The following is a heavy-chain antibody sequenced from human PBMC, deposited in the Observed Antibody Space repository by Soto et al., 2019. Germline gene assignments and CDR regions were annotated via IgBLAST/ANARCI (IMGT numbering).Heavy chain of an antibody. Sequence: QLQLQESGPGLVKPAETLSLTCTVSGGSISRSDYWWGWIRQPPGKGLEWIGRIYYTGSTYYNPSLKSRVIMSVDTSKNQFCLWLSSVTGSDTAVYYCARQIGRGSWSLDHWGQGTLVTVSS. J-gene: IGHJ4*02. CDR3: ARQIGRGSWSLDH. V-gene: IGHV4-39*01. D-gene: IGHD6-13*01. CDR1: GGSISRSDYW. CDR2: IYYTGST.